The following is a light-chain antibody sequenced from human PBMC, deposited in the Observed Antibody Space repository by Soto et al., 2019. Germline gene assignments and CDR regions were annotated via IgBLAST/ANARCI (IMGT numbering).Light chain of an antibody. V-gene: IGKV3-15*01. CDR3: QQYSNWPPVI. CDR2: GAS. J-gene: IGKJ4*01. CDR1: QSVGSK. Sequence: ETVMTQSPATLSVSPGERVTLSCRASQSVGSKVAWYQQKPGQAPSLLIYGASTRATETPVRFSGSGSGTEFTLTISSLQSEVFAVYYCQQYSNWPPVIFGGGTKVDIK.